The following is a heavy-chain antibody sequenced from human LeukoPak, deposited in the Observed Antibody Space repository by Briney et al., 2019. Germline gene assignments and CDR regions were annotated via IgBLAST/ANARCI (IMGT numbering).Heavy chain of an antibody. D-gene: IGHD3-22*01. V-gene: IGHV4-59*01. Sequence: SETLSLTCTVSGGSISSYYWSWIRQPPGKGLEWIGYIYCSGSTNYNPSLKSRVTIPVDTSKNQFSLKLSSVTAADTAVYYCARAKIHYYDSSGYSNWFDPWGQGTLVTVSS. CDR1: GGSISSYY. CDR3: ARAKIHYYDSSGYSNWFDP. J-gene: IGHJ5*02. CDR2: IYCSGST.